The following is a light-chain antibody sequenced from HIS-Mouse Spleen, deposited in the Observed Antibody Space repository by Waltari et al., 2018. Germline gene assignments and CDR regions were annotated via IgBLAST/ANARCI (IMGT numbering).Light chain of an antibody. CDR1: GLPKKY. CDR2: EDS. CDR3: YSTDSSGNHRV. V-gene: IGLV3-10*01. J-gene: IGLJ2*01. Sequence: SYELTQPPPVSVSPGQTARNPRPGDGLPKKYAYWYQQKSGQAPVLVIYEDSKRPSGIPERFSGSSSGTMATLTISGAQVEDEADYYCYSTDSSGNHRVFGGGTKLTVL.